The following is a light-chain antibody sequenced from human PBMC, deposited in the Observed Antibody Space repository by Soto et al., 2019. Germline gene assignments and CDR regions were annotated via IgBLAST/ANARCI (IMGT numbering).Light chain of an antibody. CDR3: QQYNKWPPA. CDR2: GAS. CDR1: QSVSSN. Sequence: MTQSPATRSVFPGERGTLSCRASQSVSSNLAWYQQQPGQAPRLLIYGASTRATGIPARFSASGSATEFTLTISSLQSEDSAVYYCQQYNKWPPAFGQGTKVDIK. J-gene: IGKJ1*01. V-gene: IGKV3-15*01.